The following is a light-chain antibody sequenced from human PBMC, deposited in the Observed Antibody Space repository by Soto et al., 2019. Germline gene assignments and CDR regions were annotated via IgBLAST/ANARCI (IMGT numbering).Light chain of an antibody. Sequence: DIPMTQSPSTVSASVGDRVTITCRASQSIRSWLAWYQQKPGKAPQLLIYDASTLESGVPSRFSGSGSGTEFTFTINSLQPDDFATYYCQQYNSFSPWTFGQGTKVEV. V-gene: IGKV1-5*01. J-gene: IGKJ1*01. CDR3: QQYNSFSPWT. CDR2: DAS. CDR1: QSIRSW.